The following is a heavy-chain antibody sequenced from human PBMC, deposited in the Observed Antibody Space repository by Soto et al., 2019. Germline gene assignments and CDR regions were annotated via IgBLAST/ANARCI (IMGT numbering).Heavy chain of an antibody. CDR2: IYYSGST. V-gene: IGHV4-31*03. CDR1: GGSISSGGYY. CDR3: ARGPYCSGGSCYRNAFDI. Sequence: SETLSLTCTVSGGSISSGGYYWSWIRQHPGKGLEWIGYIYYSGSTYYNPSLKSRVTISVDTSKNQFSLKLSSVTAADTAVYYCARGPYCSGGSCYRNAFDIWGQGTVVTVSS. D-gene: IGHD2-15*01. J-gene: IGHJ3*02.